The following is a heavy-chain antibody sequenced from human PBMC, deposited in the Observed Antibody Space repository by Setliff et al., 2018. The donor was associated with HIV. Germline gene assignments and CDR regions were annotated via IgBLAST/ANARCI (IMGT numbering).Heavy chain of an antibody. CDR1: GYTFIDKY. V-gene: IGHV1-24*01. CDR2: IDPENDET. D-gene: IGHD3-10*01. J-gene: IGHJ4*02. Sequence: ASVKVSCKASGYTFIDKYMHWVRQAPGKGLHWMGRIDPENDETKYSQKFQYRVTMTADTSTSTVYMELRHLRSEDTAMYYCATLDYYGSQTYNLALHYWGQGTLVTVSS. CDR3: ATLDYYGSQTYNLALHY.